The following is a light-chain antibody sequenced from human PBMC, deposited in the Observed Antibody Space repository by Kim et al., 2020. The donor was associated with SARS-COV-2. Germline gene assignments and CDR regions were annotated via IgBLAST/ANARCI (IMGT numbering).Light chain of an antibody. J-gene: IGKJ2*01. Sequence: EIVLTQSPGTLSLSPGERATLSCRASQTVSSSYLAWYHQKPGQAPRLLIYGASFRATGIPDRFSGSGSGTDFTLTISRLEPEDFAVYYCQQYGSSPVTFGQGTKLEI. CDR1: QTVSSSY. CDR3: QQYGSSPVT. CDR2: GAS. V-gene: IGKV3-20*01.